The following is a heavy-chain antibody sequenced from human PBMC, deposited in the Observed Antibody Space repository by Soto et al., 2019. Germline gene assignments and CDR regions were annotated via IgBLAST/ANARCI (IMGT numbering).Heavy chain of an antibody. Sequence: ASVKVSCKASGYTFTSYGISWVRQAPGQGLEWMGWISAYNGNTNYAQKLQGRVTMTTDTSTSTAYMELRSLRSDDTAVYYCARSPLFQAVAGGFDPWGQGTLVTVSS. D-gene: IGHD6-19*01. V-gene: IGHV1-18*04. J-gene: IGHJ5*02. CDR2: ISAYNGNT. CDR3: ARSPLFQAVAGGFDP. CDR1: GYTFTSYG.